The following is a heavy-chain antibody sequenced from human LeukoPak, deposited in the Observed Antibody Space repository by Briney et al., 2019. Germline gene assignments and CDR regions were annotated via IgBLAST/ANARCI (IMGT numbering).Heavy chain of an antibody. J-gene: IGHJ5*02. D-gene: IGHD4-17*01. Sequence: ASETLSLTCTVSGASIRSSYWSWVRQPPGKGLEWIGHIHYSGSTNYNPSLKSRVAISVDTSKNQFSLKLSSVTAADTAVYYCARDPIYGDYTTDNWFDPWGQGTLVTVSS. CDR1: GASIRSSY. CDR3: ARDPIYGDYTTDNWFDP. V-gene: IGHV4-59*01. CDR2: IHYSGST.